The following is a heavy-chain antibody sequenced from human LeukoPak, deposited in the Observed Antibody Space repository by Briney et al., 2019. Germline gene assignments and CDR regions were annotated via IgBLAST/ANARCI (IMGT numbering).Heavy chain of an antibody. D-gene: IGHD3-10*01. CDR3: ARGLGDKYGSGSLDY. CDR2: IYYSGST. J-gene: IGHJ4*02. V-gene: IGHV4-59*01. CDR1: GGSISSYY. Sequence: SETLSLTCTVPGGSISSYYWSWIRQPPGKGLEWIGYIYYSGSTNYNPSLKSRVTISVDTSKNQFSLKLSSVTAADTAVYYCARGLGDKYGSGSLDYWGQGTLVTVSS.